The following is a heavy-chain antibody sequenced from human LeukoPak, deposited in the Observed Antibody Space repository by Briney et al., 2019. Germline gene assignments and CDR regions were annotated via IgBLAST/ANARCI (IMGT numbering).Heavy chain of an antibody. Sequence: PGGSLRLSCAASGFTFSNAWMSWVRQPPGKGLEWIGEINHSGSTNYNPSLKSRVTISVDTSKNQFSLKLSSVTAADTAVYYCARGGKQQLVQWFDPWGQGTLVTVSS. J-gene: IGHJ5*02. V-gene: IGHV4-34*01. D-gene: IGHD6-13*01. CDR1: GFTFSNAW. CDR2: INHSGST. CDR3: ARGGKQQLVQWFDP.